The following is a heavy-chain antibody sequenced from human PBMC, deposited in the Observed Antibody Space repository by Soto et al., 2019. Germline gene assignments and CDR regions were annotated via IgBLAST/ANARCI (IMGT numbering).Heavy chain of an antibody. CDR3: ARRAILWGNAFDI. J-gene: IGHJ3*02. CDR2: ISTSGTTI. CDR1: GFIFSDYY. D-gene: IGHD2-21*01. V-gene: IGHV3-11*01. Sequence: QVQLVESGGGLVKPGGSLRLSCAASGFIFSDYYMSWIRQAPGKGLEWVSYISTSGTTIYYADSVKGRFTISRDNAKNSLSLQMNSLRAEDTAVYYCARRAILWGNAFDIWGQGTLVTVSS.